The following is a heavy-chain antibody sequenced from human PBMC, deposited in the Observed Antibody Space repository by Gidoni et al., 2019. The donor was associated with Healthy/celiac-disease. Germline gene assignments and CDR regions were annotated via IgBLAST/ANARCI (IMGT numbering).Heavy chain of an antibody. CDR3: ASPRGVGATSNAFDI. CDR2: IIPIIGTA. V-gene: IGHV1-69*01. D-gene: IGHD1-26*01. CDR1: GGTFSSYA. Sequence: VQLVQSGAAVKKPGSSVKVSCKASGGTFSSYAISWVRQALGQGLEWMGGIIPIIGTANYAQKFKGRVTITADESTSTAYMELSSLRSEDTAVYYCASPRGVGATSNAFDIWGQGTMVTVSS. J-gene: IGHJ3*02.